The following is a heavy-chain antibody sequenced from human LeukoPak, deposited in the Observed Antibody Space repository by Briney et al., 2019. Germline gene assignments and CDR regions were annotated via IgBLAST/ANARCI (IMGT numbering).Heavy chain of an antibody. J-gene: IGHJ4*02. V-gene: IGHV3-48*01. CDR2: IHDGGSPI. D-gene: IGHD6-13*01. Sequence: GGSLRLSCAASGFTFSSYSMTWVRQAPGKGLEWISYIHDGGSPIYYADSVKGRFTVSRDNAKNSLSLQTNSLRAEDTAVYYCARGGSSWFSYWGQGTLVTVSS. CDR1: GFTFSSYS. CDR3: ARGGSSWFSY.